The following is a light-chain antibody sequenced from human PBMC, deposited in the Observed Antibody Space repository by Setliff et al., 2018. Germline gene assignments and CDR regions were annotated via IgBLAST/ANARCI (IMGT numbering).Light chain of an antibody. V-gene: IGLV1-40*01. CDR3: QSYDSSLSGVV. CDR2: GNS. CDR1: SSNIGSNT. Sequence: QSVLTQPPSASGTPGQRVTIPCSGSSSNIGSNTVNWYQQLPGTAPKLLIYGNSNRPSGVPDRFSGSKSGTSASLAITGLQAEDEADYYCQSYDSSLSGVVFGGGTKVTVL. J-gene: IGLJ2*01.